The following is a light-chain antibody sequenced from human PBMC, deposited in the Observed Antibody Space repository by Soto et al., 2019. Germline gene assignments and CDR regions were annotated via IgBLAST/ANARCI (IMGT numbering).Light chain of an antibody. J-gene: IGKJ5*01. CDR1: QNIDNW. CDR3: QQCNSFPIT. Sequence: DIQMTQYPSSVSASVGDRVTITCRASQNIDNWLAWYQQKPGKAPHLLIYSASTLQNVVPSRFSGSGSGTDFTLTISSLQTEEFATYYSQQCNSFPITFGQGTRLDI. CDR2: SAS. V-gene: IGKV1-12*01.